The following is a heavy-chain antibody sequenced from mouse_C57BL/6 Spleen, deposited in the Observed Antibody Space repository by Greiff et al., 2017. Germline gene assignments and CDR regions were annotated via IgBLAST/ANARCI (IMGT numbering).Heavy chain of an antibody. J-gene: IGHJ4*01. D-gene: IGHD1-1*01. CDR1: GFTFSDYY. CDR2: ISNGGGST. CDR3: ARRGSTLYYAMDY. Sequence: EVQRVESGGGLVQPGGSLKLSCAASGFTFSDYYMYWVRQTPEKRLEWVAYISNGGGSTYYPDTVKGRFTISRDNAKNTLYLQMSRLKSEDTAMYYCARRGSTLYYAMDYRGQGTSVTVSS. V-gene: IGHV5-12*01.